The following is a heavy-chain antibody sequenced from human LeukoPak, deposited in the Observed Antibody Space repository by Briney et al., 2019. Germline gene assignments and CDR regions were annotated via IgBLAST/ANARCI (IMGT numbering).Heavy chain of an antibody. CDR3: ARAGYYGSGSYRAARGAFDI. D-gene: IGHD3-10*01. V-gene: IGHV4-59*01. CDR2: IYYSGST. CDR1: GGSISSYY. Sequence: SETLSLTCTVSGGSISSYYWSWIRQPPGKGLEWIGYIYYSGSTNYNPSLKSRVTISVDTSKNQFSPKLSSVTAADTAVYYCARAGYYGSGSYRAARGAFDIWGQGTMVTVSS. J-gene: IGHJ3*02.